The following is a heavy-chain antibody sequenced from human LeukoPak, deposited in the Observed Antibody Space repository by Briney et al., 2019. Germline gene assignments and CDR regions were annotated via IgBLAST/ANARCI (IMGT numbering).Heavy chain of an antibody. J-gene: IGHJ3*01. V-gene: IGHV4-59*01. CDR3: ARDEKFCRGGTCYLDAFDL. CDR2: IYYSGST. D-gene: IGHD2-15*01. CDR1: GGSISSYY. Sequence: SETLSLTCTVSGGSISSYYWSWIRQPPGKGLEWIGYIYYSGSTNYNPSLKSRVTISVDTSKNQFSLKLNSVTAADTAVYYCARDEKFCRGGTCYLDAFDLWGQGTVVTVSS.